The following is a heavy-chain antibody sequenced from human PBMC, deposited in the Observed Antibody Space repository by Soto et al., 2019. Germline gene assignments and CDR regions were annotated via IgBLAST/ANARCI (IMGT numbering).Heavy chain of an antibody. D-gene: IGHD4-17*01. J-gene: IGHJ3*02. Sequence: PGGSLRLSCAASGFTFSSYAMSWVRQAPGKGLELVSAISGSGGSTYYADSVKGRFTISRDNSKNTLYLQMNSLRAEDTAVYYCAKTYGGNSGLGAFDIWGQGTMVTVSS. CDR3: AKTYGGNSGLGAFDI. CDR1: GFTFSSYA. CDR2: ISGSGGST. V-gene: IGHV3-23*01.